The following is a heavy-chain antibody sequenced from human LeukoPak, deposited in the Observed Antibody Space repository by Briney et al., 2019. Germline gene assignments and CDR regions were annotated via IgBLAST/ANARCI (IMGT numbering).Heavy chain of an antibody. V-gene: IGHV3-74*01. CDR2: INSDGSST. CDR1: GFTFSSYW. CDR3: ARDPQEKNYGDTQGFDY. D-gene: IGHD4-17*01. J-gene: IGHJ4*02. Sequence: GGSLRLSCAASGFTFSSYWMHWVRQAPGKGLVWVSRINSDGSSTSYADSVKGRFTISRDNAKNTLYLQMNSLRAEDTAVYYCARDPQEKNYGDTQGFDYWGQGTLVTVSS.